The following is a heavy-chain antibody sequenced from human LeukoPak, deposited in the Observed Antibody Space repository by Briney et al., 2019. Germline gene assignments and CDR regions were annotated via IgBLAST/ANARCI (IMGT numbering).Heavy chain of an antibody. V-gene: IGHV4-39*02. CDR2: IYYSGST. Sequence: SETLSLTCTVSGGSISSSSYSWGWIRRPPGKGLEWIGSIYYSGSTYYNPSLKSRVTISVDTSKNQFSLKLSSVTAADTAVYYCAREVLRSSNWFDPWGQGTLVTVSS. CDR1: GGSISSSSYS. CDR3: AREVLRSSNWFDP. J-gene: IGHJ5*02.